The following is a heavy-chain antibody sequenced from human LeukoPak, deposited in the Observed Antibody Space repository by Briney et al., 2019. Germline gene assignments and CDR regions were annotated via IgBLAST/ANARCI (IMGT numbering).Heavy chain of an antibody. CDR3: ASIKTYYDILTGYGPRYYFDY. J-gene: IGHJ4*02. CDR2: INYSGST. CDR1: GGSISSYY. Sequence: IPSETLSLTCTVYGGSISSYYWSWIRQPPGKGLEWIGYINYSGSTNYNPSLKSRVTISVDTSKNQFSLKLSSVTAADTAVYYCASIKTYYDILTGYGPRYYFDYWGQGTLVTVSS. D-gene: IGHD3-9*01. V-gene: IGHV4-59*01.